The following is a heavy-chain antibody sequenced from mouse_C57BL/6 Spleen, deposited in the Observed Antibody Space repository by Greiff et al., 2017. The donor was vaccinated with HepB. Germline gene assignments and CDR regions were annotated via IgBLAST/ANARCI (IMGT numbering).Heavy chain of an antibody. D-gene: IGHD1-1*01. CDR1: GYTFTSYW. CDR3: ARRTTVGSMDY. V-gene: IGHV1-59*01. Sequence: QVQLQQPGAELVRPGTSVKLSCKASGYTFTSYWMHWVKQRPGQGLEWIGVIDPSDSYTNYNQKFKGKATLNVDTSSSTAYMQLSSLTSEDSAVYYCARRTTVGSMDYWGQGTSVTVSS. CDR2: IDPSDSYT. J-gene: IGHJ4*01.